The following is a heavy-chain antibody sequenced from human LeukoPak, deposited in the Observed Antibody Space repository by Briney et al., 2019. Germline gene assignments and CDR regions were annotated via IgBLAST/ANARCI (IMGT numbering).Heavy chain of an antibody. D-gene: IGHD3-3*01. CDR3: ARDADYDFWSGHSKGWFDP. J-gene: IGHJ5*02. V-gene: IGHV3-7*01. CDR2: IKQDGSEK. CDR1: GFTFSSYW. Sequence: GGSLRLSCAASGFTFSSYWMSWVRQAPGKGLEWVANIKQDGSEKYYVDSVKGRFTISRDNAKNSLYLQMNSLRAEDTAVYYCARDADYDFWSGHSKGWFDPWGQGTLVTVSS.